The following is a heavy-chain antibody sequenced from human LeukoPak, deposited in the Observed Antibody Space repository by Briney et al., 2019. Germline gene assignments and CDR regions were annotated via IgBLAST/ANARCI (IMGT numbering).Heavy chain of an antibody. Sequence: ASVKVSCKASGYTFTSYYMHWVRQAPGQRLEWMGWINAGNGDTKYSRKFQGRVTITRDTSASTAYMELSSLRSEDTAVYYCARIPGYTYGMDVWGQGTTVTVSS. D-gene: IGHD6-13*01. CDR3: ARIPGYTYGMDV. V-gene: IGHV1-3*01. CDR2: INAGNGDT. CDR1: GYTFTSYY. J-gene: IGHJ6*02.